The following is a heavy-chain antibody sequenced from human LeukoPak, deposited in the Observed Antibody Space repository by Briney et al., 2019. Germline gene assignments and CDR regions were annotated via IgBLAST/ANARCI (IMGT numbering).Heavy chain of an antibody. J-gene: IGHJ4*02. D-gene: IGHD5-24*01. CDR1: GFTFSIYD. Sequence: SGGSLRLSCAASGFTFSIYDMNWFRQAPGKGLEWVSSISSKSRYEFYADSVKGRFTISRDNAKSSLYLQMNSLKTEDTAVYYCAKTLGFGGYNSPGDYWGQGTLVTVSS. CDR2: ISSKSRYE. V-gene: IGHV3-21*04. CDR3: AKTLGFGGYNSPGDY.